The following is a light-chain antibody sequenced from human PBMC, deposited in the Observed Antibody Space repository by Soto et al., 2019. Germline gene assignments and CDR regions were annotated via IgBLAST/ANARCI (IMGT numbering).Light chain of an antibody. J-gene: IGLJ2*01. Sequence: QSVLTQPPSVSGAPGQRVTISCTGSSSNNGAGYDVHWYQQLPGTAPKLLIYGNSNRPSGVPDRFSGSKSGTSASLAITGLQAEDEADYYCQSYDSSLSGDVVFGGGTKVTVL. CDR2: GNS. CDR1: SSNNGAGYD. V-gene: IGLV1-40*01. CDR3: QSYDSSLSGDVV.